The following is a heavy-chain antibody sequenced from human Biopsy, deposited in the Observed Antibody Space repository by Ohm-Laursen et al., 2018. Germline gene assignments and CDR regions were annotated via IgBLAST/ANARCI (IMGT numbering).Heavy chain of an antibody. CDR1: GGSISSYY. V-gene: IGHV4-59*01. Sequence: GTLSLTCIVSGGSISSYYWNWIRQPPGKGLEWIGYIYYSGTTDYSPSLKSRVTISIDKSKNQFFLKLSSVTAEDTAVHYCARDDAVTVIRGLYYWGQGALVTVSS. J-gene: IGHJ4*02. CDR3: ARDDAVTVIRGLYY. CDR2: IYYSGTT. D-gene: IGHD2-21*02.